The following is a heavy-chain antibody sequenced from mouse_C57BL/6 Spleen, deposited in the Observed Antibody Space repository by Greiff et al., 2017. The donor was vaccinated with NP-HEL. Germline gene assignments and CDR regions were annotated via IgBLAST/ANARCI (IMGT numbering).Heavy chain of an antibody. V-gene: IGHV3-6*01. J-gene: IGHJ4*01. CDR1: GYSITSGYY. CDR2: ISYDGSN. Sequence: ESGPGLVKPSQSLSLTCSVTGYSITSGYYWNWIRQFPGNKLEWMGYISYDGSNNYNPSLKNRISITRDTSKNQFFLKLNSVTTEDTATYYCAREGDDYDDAMDYWGQGTSVTVSS. CDR3: AREGDDYDDAMDY. D-gene: IGHD2-4*01.